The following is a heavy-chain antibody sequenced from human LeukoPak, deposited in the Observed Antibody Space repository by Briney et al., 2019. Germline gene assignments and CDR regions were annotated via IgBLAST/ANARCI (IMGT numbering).Heavy chain of an antibody. J-gene: IGHJ5*02. CDR3: ARDHSMDYGNWFDP. CDR1: GFTFSTYA. D-gene: IGHD4/OR15-4a*01. Sequence: GRSLRLSCAASGFTFSTYAMHWVRQAPGKGLEWVAVISYDGSTKYYGDSVKGRFTISRDNSRNTLYLQMNSLRADDTAVCYCARDHSMDYGNWFDPWGQGTLMTLSS. V-gene: IGHV3-30-3*01. CDR2: ISYDGSTK.